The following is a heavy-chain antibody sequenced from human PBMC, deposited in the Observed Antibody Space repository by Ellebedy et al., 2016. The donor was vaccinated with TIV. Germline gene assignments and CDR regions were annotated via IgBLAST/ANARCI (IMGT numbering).Heavy chain of an antibody. V-gene: IGHV1-46*01. CDR3: ARGFSRVRGKNTMVRGDAFDI. Sequence: ASVKVSCKASGYTFTSYYMHWVRQAPGQGLEWMGIINPSGGSTSYAQKFQGRVTMTRDTSTSTVYMELSSLRSEDTAVYYCARGFSRVRGKNTMVRGDAFDIWGQGTMVTVSS. CDR1: GYTFTSYY. J-gene: IGHJ3*02. CDR2: INPSGGST. D-gene: IGHD3-10*01.